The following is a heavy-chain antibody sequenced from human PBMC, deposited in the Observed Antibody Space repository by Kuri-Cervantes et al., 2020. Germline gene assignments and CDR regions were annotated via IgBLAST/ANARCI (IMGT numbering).Heavy chain of an antibody. CDR3: AKDRRDGYNYDAFDI. J-gene: IGHJ3*02. CDR2: INSDGSST. Sequence: GGSLRLSCAASGFTFSSYWMHWVRQAPGKGLVWVSRINSDGSSTSYADSVKGRFTISRDNAKNSLYLQMNSLRAEDTALYYCAKDRRDGYNYDAFDIWGQGTMVTVSS. V-gene: IGHV3-74*01. CDR1: GFTFSSYW. D-gene: IGHD5-24*01.